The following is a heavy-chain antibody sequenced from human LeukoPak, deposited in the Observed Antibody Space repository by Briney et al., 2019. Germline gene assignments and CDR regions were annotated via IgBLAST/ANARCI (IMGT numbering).Heavy chain of an antibody. CDR3: ARHSWGLPPAEYFQH. CDR2: IYNSGST. V-gene: IGHV4-39*01. Sequence: SGTLSLTCNVSGGSISSSTYYWGWSRHPPGEGLGWIGCIYNSGSTYYNPSLKSRVTIAVDTPKNQFSLKLSSVTAADTAVYYCARHSWGLPPAEYFQHWGQGTLVTVSS. D-gene: IGHD3-16*01. CDR1: GGSISSSTYY. J-gene: IGHJ1*01.